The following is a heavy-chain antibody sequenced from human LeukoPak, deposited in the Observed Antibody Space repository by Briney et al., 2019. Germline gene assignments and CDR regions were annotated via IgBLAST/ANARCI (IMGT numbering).Heavy chain of an antibody. Sequence: PGRSLRLSCAASGFTFSSFGMHWVRQAPGKGLEWVGRSKTTKPNSCTTEYAASAKGRFTISRDDSKNSLYLQLNSLKTEDTAVYYCARVVTTGSGWYNFDYWGQGTLVTVSS. CDR1: GFTFSSFG. CDR3: ARVVTTGSGWYNFDY. V-gene: IGHV3-72*01. CDR2: SKTTKPNSCTT. D-gene: IGHD6-13*01. J-gene: IGHJ4*02.